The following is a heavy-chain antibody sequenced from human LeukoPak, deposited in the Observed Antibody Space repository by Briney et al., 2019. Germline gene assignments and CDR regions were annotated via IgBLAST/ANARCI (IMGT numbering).Heavy chain of an antibody. CDR2: IYYSGST. J-gene: IGHJ4*02. CDR1: GGSISSYY. V-gene: IGHV4-59*08. CDR3: ARAGYSFGTGYYFDY. Sequence: SETLSLTCTVSGGSISSYYWSWIRQPPGKGLEWIGYIYYSGSTYYNPSLKSRVTISLDTSNNQFSLKLNSVTAADTAVYYCARAGYSFGTGYYFDYWGQGTLVTVSS. D-gene: IGHD5-18*01.